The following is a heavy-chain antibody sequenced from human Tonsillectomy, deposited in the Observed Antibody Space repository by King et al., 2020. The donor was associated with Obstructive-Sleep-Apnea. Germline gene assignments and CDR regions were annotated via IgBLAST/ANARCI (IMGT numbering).Heavy chain of an antibody. V-gene: IGHV4-59*08. D-gene: IGHD5-12*01. J-gene: IGHJ4*02. CDR2: MVYIGNT. CDR3: ARHRGVEDYGGYGDYFDY. CDR1: GGSIRNYY. Sequence: VQLQESGPGLVKPSETLSLTCTVSGGSIRNYYWSWIRQPPGKGLEWIGYMVYIGNTNFNPSLKSRVTISADPSKVQFSLSLGSVTAADTAVYYCARHRGVEDYGGYGDYFDYWGQGTLVTVSS.